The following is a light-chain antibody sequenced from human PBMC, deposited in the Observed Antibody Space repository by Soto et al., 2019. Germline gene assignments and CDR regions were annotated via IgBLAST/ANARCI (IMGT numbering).Light chain of an antibody. J-gene: IGLJ2*01. CDR2: DVY. CDR1: SSDVGAYDY. V-gene: IGLV2-14*03. Sequence: QSALTQPASVSGSPGQSIAISCTGASSDVGAYDYVSWYQQHPGKVPKLMIYDVYKRPSGVSNRFSGSKSGNTASLTISGLQAEDEADYYCSSYTDTTLVVFGGGTKLTVL. CDR3: SSYTDTTLVV.